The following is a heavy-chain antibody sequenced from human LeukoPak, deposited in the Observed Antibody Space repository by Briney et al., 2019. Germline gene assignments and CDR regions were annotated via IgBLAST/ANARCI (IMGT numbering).Heavy chain of an antibody. D-gene: IGHD3-10*01. Sequence: GGSLRLSCAASGFTFSSYSMNWVRQAPGKGLEWVSVIYSGGSTYYADSVKGRFTISRDNSKNTLYLQMNSLRAEDTAVYYCARALNTPGSLLWFGEFYGMDVWGQGTTVTVSS. V-gene: IGHV3-66*01. CDR2: IYSGGST. CDR1: GFTFSSYS. J-gene: IGHJ6*02. CDR3: ARALNTPGSLLWFGEFYGMDV.